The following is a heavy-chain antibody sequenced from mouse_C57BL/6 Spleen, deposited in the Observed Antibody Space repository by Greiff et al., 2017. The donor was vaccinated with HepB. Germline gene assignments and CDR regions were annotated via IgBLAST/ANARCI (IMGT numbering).Heavy chain of an antibody. J-gene: IGHJ3*01. V-gene: IGHV1-82*01. Sequence: VQLQESGPELVKPGASVKISCKASGYAFSSSWMNWVKQRPGKGLEWIGRIYPGDGDTNYNGKFKGKATLTADKSSSTAYMQLSSLTSEDSAVYFCVSFGFAYWGQGTLVTVSA. CDR1: GYAFSSSW. CDR3: VSFGFAY. CDR2: IYPGDGDT.